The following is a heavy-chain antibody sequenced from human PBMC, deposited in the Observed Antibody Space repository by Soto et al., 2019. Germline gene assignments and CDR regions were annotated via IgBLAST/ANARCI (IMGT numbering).Heavy chain of an antibody. CDR2: IVVGSGNT. CDR1: TFTFTSSA. J-gene: IGHJ4*02. V-gene: IGHV1-58*01. D-gene: IGHD4-17*01. Sequence: QMQLVQSGPEVKKPGTSVKVSCKASTFTFTSSAVQWVRQARGQRLEWIGWIVVGSGNTKYAQNFQERVTITSDMASVTAYLELSSLRSEHTALYYCAPHRERTTIYFDDWGQGALLTVS. CDR3: APHRERTTIYFDD.